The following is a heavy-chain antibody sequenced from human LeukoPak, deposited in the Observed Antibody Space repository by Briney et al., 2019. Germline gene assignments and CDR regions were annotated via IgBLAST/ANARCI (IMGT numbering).Heavy chain of an antibody. Sequence: PSETLSLTCTVSGGSISSYYWSWIRQPPGKGLEWIGYIYYSGSTNYNPSLKSRVTISVDTSKNQFSLKLSSVTAADTAVYYCARASSGSYYVFDYWGQGTLVTVSS. CDR1: GGSISSYY. CDR3: ARASSGSYYVFDY. J-gene: IGHJ4*02. D-gene: IGHD1-26*01. V-gene: IGHV4-59*12. CDR2: IYYSGST.